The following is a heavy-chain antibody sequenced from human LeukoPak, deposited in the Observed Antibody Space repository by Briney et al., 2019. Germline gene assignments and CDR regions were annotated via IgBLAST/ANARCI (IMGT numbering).Heavy chain of an antibody. CDR3: AKGTGTTRYYYMDV. J-gene: IGHJ6*03. Sequence: GGSLRLSCAASGFTFSSYAMSWVRQAPGKGLEWVSGISGSGGSTYYADSVKGRFTISRDNSKNTLYLQMNSLGAEDTAVYYCAKGTGTTRYYYMDVWGKGTTVTVSS. CDR2: ISGSGGST. CDR1: GFTFSSYA. V-gene: IGHV3-23*01. D-gene: IGHD1-1*01.